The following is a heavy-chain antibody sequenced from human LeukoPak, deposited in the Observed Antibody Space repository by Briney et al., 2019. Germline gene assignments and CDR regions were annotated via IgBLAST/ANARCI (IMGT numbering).Heavy chain of an antibody. CDR1: GGSISSSSYY. CDR3: ARPHVSGSSGWVPYYFDY. Sequence: SETLSHTCTVSGGSISSSSYYWGWIRQPPGKGLECIGSIYYSGSTYYNPSLKSRVTISVDTSKNQFSLKLSSVTAADTAVYYCARPHVSGSSGWVPYYFDYWGQGTLVTVSS. V-gene: IGHV4-39*01. CDR2: IYYSGST. J-gene: IGHJ4*02. D-gene: IGHD6-19*01.